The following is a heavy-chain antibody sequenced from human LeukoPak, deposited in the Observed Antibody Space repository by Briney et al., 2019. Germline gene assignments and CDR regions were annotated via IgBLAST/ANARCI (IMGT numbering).Heavy chain of an antibody. CDR2: IYPGDSGT. CDR3: ARSPTSISNPYYFDW. J-gene: IGHJ4*02. CDR1: GYSFSTYW. D-gene: IGHD3-3*02. V-gene: IGHV5-51*01. Sequence: GESLKISCKASGYSFSTYWIGWVRQTSGKGLGWMGIIYPGDSGTRYSPSFQRQVTISADRSLTTAYLQWSSLKASDTAMYFCARSPTSISNPYYFDWWGEGTLVTVSS.